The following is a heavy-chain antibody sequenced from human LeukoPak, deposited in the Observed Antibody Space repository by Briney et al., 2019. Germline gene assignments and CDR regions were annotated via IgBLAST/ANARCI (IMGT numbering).Heavy chain of an antibody. CDR1: GYTLTELS. J-gene: IGHJ6*02. V-gene: IGHV1-24*01. CDR3: ATPSSAPQQLVPDGDYYYYYGMDV. Sequence: ASVKVSCKVSGYTLTELSMHWVRQAPGKGLEWMGGFDPEDGETIYAQKFQGRVTMTEDTSTDTAYMELSSLRSEDTAVYYCATPSSAPQQLVPDGDYYYYYGMDVWGQGTTVTVSS. CDR2: FDPEDGET. D-gene: IGHD6-13*01.